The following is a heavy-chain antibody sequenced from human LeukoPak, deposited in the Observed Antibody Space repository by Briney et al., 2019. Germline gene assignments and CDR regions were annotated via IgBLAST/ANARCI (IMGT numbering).Heavy chain of an antibody. CDR3: ARGLSYYYDSSGYYGRFDY. CDR2: INPNSGGT. V-gene: IGHV1-2*06. Sequence: GASVKVSCKASGYTFTSYGISWVRQAPGQGLEWMGRINPNSGGTNYAQKFQGRVTMTRDTSISTAYMELSRLRSDDTAVYYCARGLSYYYDSSGYYGRFDYWGQGTLVTVSS. CDR1: GYTFTSYG. D-gene: IGHD3-22*01. J-gene: IGHJ4*02.